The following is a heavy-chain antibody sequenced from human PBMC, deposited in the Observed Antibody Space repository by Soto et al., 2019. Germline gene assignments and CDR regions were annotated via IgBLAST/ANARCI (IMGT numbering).Heavy chain of an antibody. CDR1: GGSISSSSYY. CDR3: ASFIAAAGAFFD. D-gene: IGHD6-13*01. V-gene: IGHV4-39*01. CDR2: IYYSGST. J-gene: IGHJ4*02. Sequence: PSETLSLTCTVSGGSISSSSYYWGWIRQPPGKGLEWIGSIYYSGSTYYNPSLKSRVTISVDTSKNQFSLKLSSVTAADTAVYYCASFIAAAGAFFDWGQGTLVTVSS.